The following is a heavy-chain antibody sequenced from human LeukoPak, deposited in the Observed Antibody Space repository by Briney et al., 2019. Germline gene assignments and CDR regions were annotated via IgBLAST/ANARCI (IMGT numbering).Heavy chain of an antibody. V-gene: IGHV5-51*01. D-gene: IGHD4-23*01. Sequence: GESLKISCKGSGYSFTSYWIGWVRQMPGKGLEWMGIIQPRDSDARYSPSFRGQVTFSADKSASTADLQWSSLKASDTAIYYCARGLKTTVVTPFAYWGQGTLVTVSS. CDR1: GYSFTSYW. CDR2: IQPRDSDA. J-gene: IGHJ4*02. CDR3: ARGLKTTVVTPFAY.